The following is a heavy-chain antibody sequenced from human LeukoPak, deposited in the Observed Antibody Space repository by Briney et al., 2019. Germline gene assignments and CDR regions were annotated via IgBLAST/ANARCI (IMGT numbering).Heavy chain of an antibody. V-gene: IGHV5-51*01. D-gene: IGHD3-3*01. Sequence: GESLKISCKGSGYSFTSYWIGWVRQMPGKGLEWMGIIYPGDSDTRYSPSFQGQVTISADKSISTAYLQWSSLKASDTAMYYCASPSGIGPNYDFWSGYPPTYWGQGTLVTVSS. CDR2: IYPGDSDT. J-gene: IGHJ4*02. CDR1: GYSFTSYW. CDR3: ASPSGIGPNYDFWSGYPPTY.